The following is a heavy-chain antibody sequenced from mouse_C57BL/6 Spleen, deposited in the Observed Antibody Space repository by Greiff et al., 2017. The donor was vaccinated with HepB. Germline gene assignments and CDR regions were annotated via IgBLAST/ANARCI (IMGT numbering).Heavy chain of an antibody. D-gene: IGHD1-1*01. CDR3: ARRNYGSIYWYFDV. V-gene: IGHV5-17*01. CDR2: ISSGSSTI. Sequence: EVKLMESGGGLVKPGGSLKLSCAASGFTFSDYGMHWVRQAPEKGLEWVAYISSGSSTIYYADTVKGRFTISRDNAKNTLFLQMTSLRSEDTAMYYWARRNYGSIYWYFDVWGTGTTVTVSS. CDR1: GFTFSDYG. J-gene: IGHJ1*03.